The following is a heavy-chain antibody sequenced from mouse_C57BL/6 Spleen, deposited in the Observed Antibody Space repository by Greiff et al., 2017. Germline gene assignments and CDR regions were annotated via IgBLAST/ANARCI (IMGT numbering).Heavy chain of an antibody. V-gene: IGHV1-61*01. CDR3: ARGGLYDGYYSAWFAY. J-gene: IGHJ3*01. Sequence: VQLQQPGAELVRPGSSVKLSCKASGYTFTSYWMDWVKQRPGQGLEWIGNIYPSDSEPHYNQKFKDKATLTVDKSSSTAYMQLSSLTSEDSAVYYCARGGLYDGYYSAWFAYWGQGTLVTVSA. D-gene: IGHD2-3*01. CDR1: GYTFTSYW. CDR2: IYPSDSEP.